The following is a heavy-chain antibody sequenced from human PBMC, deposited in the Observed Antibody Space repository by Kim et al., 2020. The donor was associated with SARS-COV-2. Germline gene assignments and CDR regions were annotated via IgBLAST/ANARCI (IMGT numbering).Heavy chain of an antibody. CDR3: ARGCKSWGSTSCSDAFDI. Sequence: SQTLSLTCAVYGGSFSGYYWSWIRQPPGKGLEWLGEINHSGSTNYNPSLKSRVTISVDTSKNQFSLKLSSVTAADTAVYYCARGCKSWGSTSCSDAFDIWGQGTMVTVSS. CDR1: GGSFSGYY. J-gene: IGHJ3*02. CDR2: INHSGST. D-gene: IGHD2-2*01. V-gene: IGHV4-34*01.